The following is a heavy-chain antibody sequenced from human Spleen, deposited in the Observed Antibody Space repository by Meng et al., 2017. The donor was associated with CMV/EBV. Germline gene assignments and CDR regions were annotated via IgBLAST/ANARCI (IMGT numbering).Heavy chain of an antibody. CDR3: ARDLWGSRYYFDY. V-gene: IGHV4-39*07. D-gene: IGHD1-26*01. CDR2: IYYSGST. Sequence: QVQLQESCPGRVTPSDTLSLTCTVSGGSISSYYWSWIRQPPGKGLEWIGSIYYSGSTYYNPSLKSRVTISVDTSKNQFSLKLSSVTAADTAVYYCARDLWGSRYYFDYWGQGTLVTVSS. CDR1: GGSISSYY. J-gene: IGHJ4*02.